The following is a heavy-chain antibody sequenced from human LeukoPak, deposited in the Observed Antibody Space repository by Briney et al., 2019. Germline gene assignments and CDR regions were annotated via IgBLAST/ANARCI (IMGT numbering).Heavy chain of an antibody. D-gene: IGHD3-22*01. CDR2: ISYDGSNK. J-gene: IGHJ1*01. Sequence: GRSLRLSCAASGFTFSSYAMHWVRQAPGKGLEWVAVISYDGSNKYYADSVKGRFTISRDNSKNTLYLQMNSLRAEDTAVYYCARDPTDSSGYLEYFQHWGQGTLVTVSS. CDR1: GFTFSSYA. CDR3: ARDPTDSSGYLEYFQH. V-gene: IGHV3-30-3*01.